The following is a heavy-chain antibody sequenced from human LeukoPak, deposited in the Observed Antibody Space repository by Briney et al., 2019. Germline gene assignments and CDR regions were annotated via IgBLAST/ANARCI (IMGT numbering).Heavy chain of an antibody. D-gene: IGHD5-24*01. Sequence: SETLSLTCTVSGGSISSGGYYWSWIRQPPGTGLEWIGYIYHSGSTYYNPSLKSRVTISVDRSKNQFSLKLSSVTAADTAVYYCARDSGWLQYWYFDLWGRGTLVTVSS. CDR3: ARDSGWLQYWYFDL. CDR1: GGSISSGGYY. CDR2: IYHSGST. J-gene: IGHJ2*01. V-gene: IGHV4-30-2*01.